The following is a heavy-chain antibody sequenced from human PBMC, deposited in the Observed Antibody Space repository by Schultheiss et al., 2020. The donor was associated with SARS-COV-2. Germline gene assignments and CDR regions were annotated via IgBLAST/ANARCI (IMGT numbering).Heavy chain of an antibody. J-gene: IGHJ4*02. D-gene: IGHD1-26*01. CDR3: ARHPRGSYYVGVFDY. CDR1: GGSISSYY. V-gene: IGHV4-4*07. CDR2: IYTSGST. Sequence: GSLRLSCTVSGGSISSYYWSWIRQPAGKGLEWIGRIYTSGSTNYNPSLKSRVTMSVDTSKNQFSLKLSSVTAADTAVYYCARHPRGSYYVGVFDYWGQGTLVTVSS.